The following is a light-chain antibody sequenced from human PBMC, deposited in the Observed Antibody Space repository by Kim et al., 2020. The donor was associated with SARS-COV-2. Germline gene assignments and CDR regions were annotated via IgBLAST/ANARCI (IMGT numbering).Light chain of an antibody. CDR2: DVS. V-gene: IGLV2-14*03. Sequence: GQSITITGTGTSSDVGGDNYVSWYQQHPGKAPKLMIYDVSNRPSGVSNRFAGSKSGNTASLTISGLQAEDEADYYCSSYTSSSTVVFGGGTQLTVL. J-gene: IGLJ2*01. CDR3: SSYTSSSTVV. CDR1: SSDVGGDNY.